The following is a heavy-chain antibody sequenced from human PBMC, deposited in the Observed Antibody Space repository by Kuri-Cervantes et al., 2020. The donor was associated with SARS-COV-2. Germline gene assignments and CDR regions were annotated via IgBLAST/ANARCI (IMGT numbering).Heavy chain of an antibody. V-gene: IGHV4-59*08. CDR3: ARHRYMIYDAFDI. Sequence: SETLSLTCAVYGGSFSGYYWSWIRQPPGKGLEWIGYIYYSGSTNYNPSLKSRVTISVDTSKNQFSLKLSSVTAADTAVYYCARHRYMIYDAFDIWGQGTMVTVSS. J-gene: IGHJ3*02. CDR2: IYYSGST. D-gene: IGHD3/OR15-3a*01. CDR1: GGSFSGYY.